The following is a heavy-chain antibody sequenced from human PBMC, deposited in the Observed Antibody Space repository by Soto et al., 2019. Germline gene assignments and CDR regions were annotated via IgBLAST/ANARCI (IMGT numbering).Heavy chain of an antibody. CDR1: GFTFSSYS. J-gene: IGHJ6*02. V-gene: IGHV3-21*01. Sequence: GGSLRLSCAVSGFTFSSYSMNWVRQAPGKGLEWVSSISSSSSYIYYADSVKGRVTISRDNAKNSLYLQMNSLRAEDTAVYYCASYMRSNWYTHGTDVWGPANPLTVS. CDR2: ISSSSSYI. D-gene: IGHD6-13*01. CDR3: ASYMRSNWYTHGTDV.